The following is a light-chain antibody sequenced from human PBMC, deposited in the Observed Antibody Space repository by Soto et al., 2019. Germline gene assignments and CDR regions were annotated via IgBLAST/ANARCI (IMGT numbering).Light chain of an antibody. V-gene: IGKV3-11*01. CDR1: QSICIY. Sequence: TPSPATLASSLGDRATLPWRASQSICIYLAWYQQKPGETPSLLIYDKSNRSTSSAARCSGSGCGTNFSLTISSLEPEDVAVNYCQQRSNRHPPTFGQGTKVDI. CDR2: DKS. J-gene: IGKJ1*01. CDR3: QQRSNRHPPT.